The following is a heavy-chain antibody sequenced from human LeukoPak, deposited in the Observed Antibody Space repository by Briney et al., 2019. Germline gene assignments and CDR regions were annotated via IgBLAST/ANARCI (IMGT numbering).Heavy chain of an antibody. CDR3: ARGSFDYYGSGSYSFY. D-gene: IGHD3-10*01. CDR1: GGSISSSSYY. Sequence: SETLSLTCTVSGGSISSSSYYWGWIRQPPGKGLEWIGSIYYSGSTYYNPSLKSRVTISVDTSKNQFSLKLSSVTAADTAVYYCARGSFDYYGSGSYSFYWSQGTLVTVSS. CDR2: IYYSGST. J-gene: IGHJ4*02. V-gene: IGHV4-39*07.